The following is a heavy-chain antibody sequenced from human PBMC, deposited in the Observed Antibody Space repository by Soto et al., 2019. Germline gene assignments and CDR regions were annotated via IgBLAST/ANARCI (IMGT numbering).Heavy chain of an antibody. D-gene: IGHD3-10*01. Sequence: SETLSLTCAVYGGSFSGYYWSWIRQPPGKGLEWIGEINHSGSTNYNPSLKSRVTISVDTSKNQFSLKLSFVTAADTAVYYCARVSGITMVRGVIRSNAFDIWGQGTMVTVSS. CDR3: ARVSGITMVRGVIRSNAFDI. CDR2: INHSGST. CDR1: GGSFSGYY. V-gene: IGHV4-34*01. J-gene: IGHJ3*02.